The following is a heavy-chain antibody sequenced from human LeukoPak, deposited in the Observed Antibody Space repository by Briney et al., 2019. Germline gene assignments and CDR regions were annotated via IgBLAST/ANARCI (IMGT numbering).Heavy chain of an antibody. J-gene: IGHJ4*02. D-gene: IGHD3-22*01. CDR2: ISGSGGST. V-gene: IGHV3-23*01. CDR3: AKVHYYYDSSGQSSGLDY. Sequence: GGSLRLSCAASGFTFSSYAMSWVRQAPGKGLKWVPAISGSGGSTYYADSVKGRFTISRDNSKNTLYLQMNSLRAEDTAVYYCAKVHYYYDSSGQSSGLDYWGQGTLVTVSS. CDR1: GFTFSSYA.